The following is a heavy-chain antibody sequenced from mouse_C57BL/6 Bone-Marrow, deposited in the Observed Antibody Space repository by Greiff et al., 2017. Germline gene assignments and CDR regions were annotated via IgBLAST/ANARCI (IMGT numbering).Heavy chain of an antibody. V-gene: IGHV1-20*01. J-gene: IGHJ1*03. CDR3: ARRDYGSRGYFDV. CDR2: INPYNGDT. Sequence: EVQLQQSGPELVKPGDSVKISCKASGYSFTGYFMNWVMQSHGKSLEWIGRINPYNGDTFYNQKFKGKATLTVDKSSSTAHMELRSLTSEDSAVYYCARRDYGSRGYFDVWGTGTTVTVSS. D-gene: IGHD1-1*01. CDR1: GYSFTGYF.